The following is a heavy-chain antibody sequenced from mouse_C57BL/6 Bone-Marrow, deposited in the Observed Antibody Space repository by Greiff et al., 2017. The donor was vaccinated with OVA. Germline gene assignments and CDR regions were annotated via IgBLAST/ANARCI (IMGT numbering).Heavy chain of an antibody. CDR3: ARGDYRGAMDY. Sequence: EVQLVESGPGMVKPSQSLSLTCTVTGYSITSGYDWHWIRHFPGNKLEWMGYISYSGSTNYNPSLKSRISITHDTSKNHFFLKLNSVTTEDTATYYCARGDYRGAMDYWGQGTSVTVSS. CDR2: ISYSGST. V-gene: IGHV3-1*01. J-gene: IGHJ4*01. D-gene: IGHD2-14*01. CDR1: GYSITSGYD.